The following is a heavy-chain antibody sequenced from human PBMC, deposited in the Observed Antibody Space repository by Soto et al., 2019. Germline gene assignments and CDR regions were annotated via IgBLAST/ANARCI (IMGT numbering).Heavy chain of an antibody. D-gene: IGHD5-12*01. CDR3: AREQYSGDDDHFPYYFGY. CDR2: IIPIFGTA. CDR1: GYTFTGYY. V-gene: IGHV1-69*06. Sequence: GASVKVSCKASGYTFTGYYMHWVGQAPGQGLEWMAGIIPIFGTANYAQKFQGRVTITADKSTSTAYRELSRLRSEDTAAYSCAREQYSGDDDHFPYYFGYWGQGTLVAVSS. J-gene: IGHJ4*02.